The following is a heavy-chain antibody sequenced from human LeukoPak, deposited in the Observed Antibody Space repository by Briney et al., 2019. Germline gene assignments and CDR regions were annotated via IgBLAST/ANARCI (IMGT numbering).Heavy chain of an antibody. V-gene: IGHV3-30-3*01. CDR1: GFSFSGHW. J-gene: IGHJ4*02. D-gene: IGHD1-26*01. Sequence: GGSLRLSCTASGFSFSGHWMHWVRQAPGKGLEWVAVISYNGSNKYYADSVKGRFTISRDNSKNTLYLQMNSLRAEDTAVYYCARVREGGDYWGQGTLVTVSS. CDR3: ARVREGGDY. CDR2: ISYNGSNK.